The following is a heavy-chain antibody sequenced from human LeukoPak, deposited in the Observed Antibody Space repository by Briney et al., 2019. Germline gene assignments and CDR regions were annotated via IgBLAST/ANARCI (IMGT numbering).Heavy chain of an antibody. J-gene: IGHJ2*01. V-gene: IGHV4-61*02. D-gene: IGHD6-13*01. CDR3: ARVRAAAGPYWYFDL. CDR1: GGSISSGSYY. Sequence: SETLSLTCTVSGGSISSGSYYWSWIRQAAGKGLEWIGRIYTSGSTNYNPSLKSRVTISVDTSKNQFSLKLSSVTAADTAVYDCARVRAAAGPYWYFDLWGRGTLVTVSS. CDR2: IYTSGST.